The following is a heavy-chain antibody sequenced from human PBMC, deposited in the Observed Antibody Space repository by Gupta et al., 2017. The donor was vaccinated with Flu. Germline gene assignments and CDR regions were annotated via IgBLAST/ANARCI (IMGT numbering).Heavy chain of an antibody. V-gene: IGHV3-21*01. Sequence: GLEWVSSIDGSSHYIYYADLVRGRFIISRDNAKKSLYLQMNSLSVEDTAVYYCARGAIPARQGFDYWCQGTLVSVSS. CDR2: IDGSSHYI. CDR3: ARGAIPARQGFDY. D-gene: IGHD6-6*01. J-gene: IGHJ4*01.